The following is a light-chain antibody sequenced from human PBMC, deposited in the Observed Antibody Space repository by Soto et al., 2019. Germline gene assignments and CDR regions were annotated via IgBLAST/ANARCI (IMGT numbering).Light chain of an antibody. Sequence: SYELTQPPSVSVAPGQTARITCGGNNIGSYSVHWYQQEPGPAPVLVVYDDNSRPSGIPERFSGSNSGITATLTISRVEAEDEADYYCQVWNSDSDHPDVVFGGGTQLTVL. V-gene: IGLV3-21*02. CDR1: NIGSYS. CDR3: QVWNSDSDHPDVV. CDR2: DDN. J-gene: IGLJ2*01.